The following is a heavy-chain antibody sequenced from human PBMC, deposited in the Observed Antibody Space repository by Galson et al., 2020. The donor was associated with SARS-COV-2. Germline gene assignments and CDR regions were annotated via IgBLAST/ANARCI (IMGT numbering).Heavy chain of an antibody. J-gene: IGHJ6*02. CDR2: IYYNGNT. CDR3: ARVFKSSYGMDV. V-gene: IGHV4-30-4*08. CDR1: GGSIKIEDHY. Sequence: SETLSLTCTVSGGSIKIEDHYWSWIRQPPGKGLEWIAYIYYNGNTYYNPSLKSRLIISVDTSKNQFSLGLTAVTAADTAMYYCARVFKSSYGMDVWGQGTTVTVSS.